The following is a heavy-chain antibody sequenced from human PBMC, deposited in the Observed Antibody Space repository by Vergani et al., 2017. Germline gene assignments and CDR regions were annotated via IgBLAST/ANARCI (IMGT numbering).Heavy chain of an antibody. Sequence: EVQLVESGGGLVKPGGSLRLSCAASGFTFSSYSMNWVRQAPGKGLEWVSSISSSSSYIYYADSVKGRFTISRDNAKNSLYLQMNSLRAEDTAVYYCANIAYCSSTSCYGEGPFDYWGQGTLVTVSS. CDR3: ANIAYCSSTSCYGEGPFDY. J-gene: IGHJ4*02. D-gene: IGHD2-2*01. V-gene: IGHV3-21*01. CDR1: GFTFSSYS. CDR2: ISSSSSYI.